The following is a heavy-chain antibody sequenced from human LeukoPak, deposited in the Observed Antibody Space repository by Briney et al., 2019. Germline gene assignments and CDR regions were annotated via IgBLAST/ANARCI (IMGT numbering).Heavy chain of an antibody. CDR1: GFTFSSHA. J-gene: IGHJ4*02. CDR2: LIENGATT. D-gene: IGHD1-26*01. V-gene: IGHV3-23*01. Sequence: GVSLRLSCAASGFTFSSHAMSWVRRAPGKGLEWVSGLIENGATTYYADSVKGRFTISRDNSRNTMYLQMNSLRVEDTAVYYCVKDYQVGNSPAFGDYWGQGTLVTISS. CDR3: VKDYQVGNSPAFGDY.